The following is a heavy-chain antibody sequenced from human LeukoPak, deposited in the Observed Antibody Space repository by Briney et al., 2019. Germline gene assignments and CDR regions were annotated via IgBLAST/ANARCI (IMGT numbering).Heavy chain of an antibody. J-gene: IGHJ5*02. CDR2: INHSGST. Sequence: SETLSLTCAVYGGSFSGYYWSWIRQPPGKGLEWIGEINHSGSTNYNPSLKSRVTISVDTSKNQFSLKLKSVTAADTAVYYCARGGYYGSGNDFRFDPWGQGTLVTVSS. D-gene: IGHD3-10*01. CDR3: ARGGYYGSGNDFRFDP. CDR1: GGSFSGYY. V-gene: IGHV4-34*01.